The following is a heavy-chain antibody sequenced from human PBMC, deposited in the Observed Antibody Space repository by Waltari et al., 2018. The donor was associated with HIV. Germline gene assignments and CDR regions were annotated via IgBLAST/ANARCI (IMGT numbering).Heavy chain of an antibody. D-gene: IGHD3-22*01. V-gene: IGHV3-21*01. Sequence: EVQLVESGGGLVKPGGSLRLSCATSGFTFSSYSMNWVRQAPGKGLWWVASISGSPSYIYYADSVKGRCTISRDNAKNSLYLQMNSLRAEDTAVYYCARDPGGNYDSFAFDIWGQGTMVTVSS. J-gene: IGHJ3*02. CDR3: ARDPGGNYDSFAFDI. CDR2: ISGSPSYI. CDR1: GFTFSSYS.